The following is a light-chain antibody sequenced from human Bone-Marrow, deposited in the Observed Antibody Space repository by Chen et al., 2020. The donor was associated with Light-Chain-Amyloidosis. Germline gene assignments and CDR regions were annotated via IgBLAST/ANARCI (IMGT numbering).Light chain of an antibody. CDR1: QSIGSS. CDR2: TAP. V-gene: IGKV1-5*03. CDR3: QQYDSFWT. Sequence: DIQMTQSPSTLSASIGDRVTITCRASQSIGSSLAWYQQKPGKAPKVLIYTAPILDTGAPSRFSGSGSATEFTLTISRLQPDDFATYYCQQYDSFWTFGQGTKVEIK. J-gene: IGKJ1*01.